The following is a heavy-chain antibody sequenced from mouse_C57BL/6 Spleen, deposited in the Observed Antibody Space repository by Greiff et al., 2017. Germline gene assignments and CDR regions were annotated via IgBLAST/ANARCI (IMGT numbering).Heavy chain of an antibody. CDR1: GYAFPNYL. CDR3: ARGDPDVGYFGG. V-gene: IGHV1-54*01. J-gene: IGHJ1*01. Sequence: VMLVESGAELVRPGTSVQVSCKASGYAFPNYLIGWVKQRPGQGLEWIGVINPGSGGTNYNEKFKGKATLTADKSSSTADMQLSSLTSEDSAVYFGARGDPDVGYFGGCGAGTTSFVSS. CDR2: INPGSGGT.